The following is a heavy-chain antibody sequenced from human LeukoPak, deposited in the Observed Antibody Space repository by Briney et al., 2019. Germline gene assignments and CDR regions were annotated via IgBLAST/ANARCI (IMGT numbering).Heavy chain of an antibody. Sequence: ASVKVSCKASGYTFTSYYMHWVRQAPGQGLEWMGIINPSGGSTSYAQKFQGRVTMTRDTSTSTAYMELRSLRSDDTAVYYCAGGARDDILTGYPRNWFDPWGQGTLVTVSS. V-gene: IGHV1-46*01. D-gene: IGHD3-9*01. J-gene: IGHJ5*02. CDR2: INPSGGST. CDR1: GYTFTSYY. CDR3: AGGARDDILTGYPRNWFDP.